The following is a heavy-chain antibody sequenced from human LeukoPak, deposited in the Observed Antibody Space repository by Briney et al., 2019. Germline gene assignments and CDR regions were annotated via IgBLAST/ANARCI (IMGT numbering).Heavy chain of an antibody. CDR1: GGSFSGYY. Sequence: SETLSLTCAVYGGSFSGYYWSWIRRPPGKGLEWIGEINHSGSTNYNPSLKSRVTISVDTSKNQFSLKLSSVTAADTAVYYCARGHYYYDSSGYYGGNWFDPWGQGTLVTVSS. CDR2: INHSGST. CDR3: ARGHYYYDSSGYYGGNWFDP. V-gene: IGHV4-34*01. D-gene: IGHD3-22*01. J-gene: IGHJ5*02.